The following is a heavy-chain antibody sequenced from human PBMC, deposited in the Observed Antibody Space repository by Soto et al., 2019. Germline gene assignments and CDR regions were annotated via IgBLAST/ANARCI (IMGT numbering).Heavy chain of an antibody. D-gene: IGHD3-9*01. J-gene: IGHJ4*02. V-gene: IGHV3-33*01. CDR1: GFTFSSYG. CDR2: IWYDGSNK. Sequence: GGSLRLSCAASGFTFSSYGMHWVRQAPGKGLEWVAVIWYDGSNKYYADSVKGRVTISRDNSKNTLYLQMNSLRSEDTSVYYCARGSGILRYFDWLFNPLDYWGQGTLVTVSS. CDR3: ARGSGILRYFDWLFNPLDY.